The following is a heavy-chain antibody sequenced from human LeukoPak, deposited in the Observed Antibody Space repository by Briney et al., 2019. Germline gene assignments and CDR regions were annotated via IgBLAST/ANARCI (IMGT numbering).Heavy chain of an antibody. D-gene: IGHD2-15*01. CDR1: GGSISSYY. J-gene: IGHJ4*02. CDR3: AREEVIAATYDY. Sequence: PSETLSLTCTVSGGSISSYYWSWIRQPAGKGLEWIGRIYSSGNTNYNPSLKSRVTMSVDTSKNQFSLKLSSVTAADTAVYYCAREEVIAATYDYWGQGTLVTVSS. CDR2: IYSSGNT. V-gene: IGHV4-4*07.